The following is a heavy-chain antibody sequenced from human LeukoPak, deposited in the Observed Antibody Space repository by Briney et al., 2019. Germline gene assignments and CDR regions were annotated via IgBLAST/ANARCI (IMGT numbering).Heavy chain of an antibody. CDR1: GGSISSSSYY. D-gene: IGHD4-17*01. J-gene: IGHJ4*02. CDR3: ARGGDYGDLRYFDY. V-gene: IGHV4-61*01. Sequence: KASETLSLTCTVSGGSISSSSYYWSWIRQPPGKGLEWIGYIYYRGSTNYNPSLKSRVTFSVDTSKNQFSLKLNSVTAADTAVYYCARGGDYGDLRYFDYWGQGTLVTVSS. CDR2: IYYRGST.